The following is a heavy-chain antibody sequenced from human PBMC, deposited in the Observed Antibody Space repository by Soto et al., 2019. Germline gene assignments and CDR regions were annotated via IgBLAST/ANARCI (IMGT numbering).Heavy chain of an antibody. D-gene: IGHD6-19*01. CDR2: IWYDGSNK. Sequence: PGGSLRLSCAASGFTFSSYGMHWVRQAPGKGLEWVAVIWYDGSNKYYADSVKGRFTIARDNSKNTLYLQMNRRRAEDTGVYYCARELIKAVADPRRLFYGMDGYGQG. CDR3: ARELIKAVADPRRLFYGMDG. CDR1: GFTFSSYG. V-gene: IGHV3-33*01. J-gene: IGHJ6*02.